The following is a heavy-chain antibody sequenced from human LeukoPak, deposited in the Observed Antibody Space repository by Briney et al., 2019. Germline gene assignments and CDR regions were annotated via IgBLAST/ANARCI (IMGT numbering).Heavy chain of an antibody. D-gene: IGHD3-16*01. Sequence: GGSLRLSCAASGFTFSSYAMHWVRQAPGKGLEWVAVISYDGSNKYYADSVKGRFTISRDNSKNTLYLQMNSLRAEDTAVYYCAKAPRDSWGKIDYWGQGTLVTVSS. CDR3: AKAPRDSWGKIDY. CDR1: GFTFSSYA. J-gene: IGHJ4*02. V-gene: IGHV3-30*04. CDR2: ISYDGSNK.